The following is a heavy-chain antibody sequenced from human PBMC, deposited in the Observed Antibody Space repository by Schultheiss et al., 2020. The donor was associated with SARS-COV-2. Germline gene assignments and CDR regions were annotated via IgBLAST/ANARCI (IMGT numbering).Heavy chain of an antibody. CDR3: ARGGWFDP. D-gene: IGHD3-16*01. J-gene: IGHJ5*02. V-gene: IGHV4-30-2*01. Sequence: SETLSLTCAVSGGSISSGGYSWSWIRQPPGKGLEWIGYIYHSGSTYYNPSLKSRVTISVDRSKNQFSLKLSSVTAADTAVYYCARGGWFDPWGQGTLVTVSS. CDR2: IYHSGST. CDR1: GGSISSGGYS.